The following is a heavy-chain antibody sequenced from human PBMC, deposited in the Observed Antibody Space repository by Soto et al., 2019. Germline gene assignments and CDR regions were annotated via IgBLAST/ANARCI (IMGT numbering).Heavy chain of an antibody. Sequence: ETLSLTCTVSGGSVSSGSYYWSWIRQPPGKGLEWIGYIYYSGSTNYNPSLKSRVTISVDTSKNQFSLKLSSVTAADTAVYYCARSYSTSGYYYYGMDVWGQGTTVTVSS. J-gene: IGHJ6*02. CDR1: GGSVSSGSYY. CDR3: ARSYSTSGYYYYGMDV. D-gene: IGHD4-4*01. V-gene: IGHV4-61*01. CDR2: IYYSGST.